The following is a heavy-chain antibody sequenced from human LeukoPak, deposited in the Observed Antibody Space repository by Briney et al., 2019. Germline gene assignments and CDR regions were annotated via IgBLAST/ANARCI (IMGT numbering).Heavy chain of an antibody. CDR2: ISSNGGST. D-gene: IGHD2-8*02. CDR3: AREQSGGYFDY. J-gene: IGHJ4*02. V-gene: IGHV3-64D*06. Sequence: PGGSLRLSCSASGFTFSSYAMHWVRQAPGKGLEYVSAISSNGGSTYYADSVKGRFTISRDNSKNTLYLQMSSLRAEDTAVYYCAREQSGGYFDYWGQGTLVTVSS. CDR1: GFTFSSYA.